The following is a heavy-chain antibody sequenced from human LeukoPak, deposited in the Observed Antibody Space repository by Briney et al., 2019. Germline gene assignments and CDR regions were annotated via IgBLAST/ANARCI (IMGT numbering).Heavy chain of an antibody. CDR3: AKDDDGHHHGVDH. CDR1: GFTVSSYA. D-gene: IGHD4-17*01. J-gene: IGHJ4*02. V-gene: IGHV3-23*01. CDR2: IGYSAGDT. Sequence: GGSLGLSCAASGFTVSSYAMTWVRQAPGKGLEWVSAIGYSAGDTYYADSVKGRFTISRDNSMNTLYLQMSSQRADDTALYYCAKDDDGHHHGVDHWGQGTLVTVSS.